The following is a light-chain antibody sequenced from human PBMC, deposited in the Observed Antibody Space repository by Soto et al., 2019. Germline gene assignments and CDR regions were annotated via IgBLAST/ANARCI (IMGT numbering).Light chain of an antibody. Sequence: QSVLTQPASVSGSPGQSITISCTGTSSDVGGYNYVSWYQHHPGKAPKLMVYEVSYRPSGVSNRFSGSKSANTASLTISGLQAEDEADYYCTSYTTSNTVLFGGGTKLTVL. CDR2: EVS. CDR3: TSYTTSNTVL. V-gene: IGLV2-14*01. J-gene: IGLJ3*02. CDR1: SSDVGGYNY.